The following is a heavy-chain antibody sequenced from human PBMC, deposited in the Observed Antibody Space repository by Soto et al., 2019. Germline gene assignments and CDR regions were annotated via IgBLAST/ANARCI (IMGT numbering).Heavy chain of an antibody. CDR3: ARETPAYDSSGIDY. CDR1: GGSISSYY. J-gene: IGHJ4*02. D-gene: IGHD3-22*01. CDR2: VYNGATT. Sequence: SETLSLSCIVSGGSISSYYWTWTRQPPGKGLEWIGCVYNGATTSYNPSLKSRVTISVDTSKNQFSLKLSSVTAADTAVYYCARETPAYDSSGIDYWGQGTLVTVSS. V-gene: IGHV4-59*12.